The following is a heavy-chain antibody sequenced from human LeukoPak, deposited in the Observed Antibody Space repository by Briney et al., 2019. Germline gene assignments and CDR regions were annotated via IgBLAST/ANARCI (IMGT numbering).Heavy chain of an antibody. J-gene: IGHJ4*02. D-gene: IGHD2-15*01. CDR2: IIPIFGTA. Sequence: SVKVSCKASGDTFSSYAISWVRQAPGQGLEWMGRIIPIFGTANYAQKFQGRVTITTDESTSTAYMELSSLSSEDTAVYYCATVDGGIDFDYWVRGTLVTVST. CDR1: GDTFSSYA. V-gene: IGHV1-69*05. CDR3: ATVDGGIDFDY.